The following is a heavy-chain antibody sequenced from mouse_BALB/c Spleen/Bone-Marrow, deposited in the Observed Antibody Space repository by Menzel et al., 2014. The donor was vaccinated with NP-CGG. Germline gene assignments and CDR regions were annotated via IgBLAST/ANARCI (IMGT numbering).Heavy chain of an antibody. J-gene: IGHJ3*01. D-gene: IGHD1-2*01. CDR2: IYPYNGGT. V-gene: IGHV1S29*02. CDR3: ARRFITSAAWFAY. Sequence: EVKLQESGPELVKPGASVKISCKASGYTFTDYNMHWVKQSHGKSLEWIGYIYPYNGGTGYNQKFKSKATLTVDNSSSTGYMELRSLTSEDSAVYYCARRFITSAAWFAYWGQGTLVTVSA. CDR1: GYTFTDYN.